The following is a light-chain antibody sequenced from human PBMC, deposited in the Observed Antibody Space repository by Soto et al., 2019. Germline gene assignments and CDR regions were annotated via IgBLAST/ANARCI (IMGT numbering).Light chain of an antibody. CDR1: QNIRTE. V-gene: IGKV1-6*01. Sequence: AIQMTQSPSSLSASVGDRVTITCRASQNIRTELGWYQQTPGKAPKLLIYATSSLQGGVQSRFSGSGSGTDFTLTISGLQPEDFAPYYCLQDYSYPRTFGQGTKVEIK. CDR3: LQDYSYPRT. J-gene: IGKJ1*01. CDR2: ATS.